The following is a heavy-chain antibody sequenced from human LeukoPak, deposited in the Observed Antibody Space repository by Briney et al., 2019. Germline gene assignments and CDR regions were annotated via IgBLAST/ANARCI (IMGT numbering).Heavy chain of an antibody. V-gene: IGHV3-66*01. Sequence: GGSLRLSCAASGFTVSSNYMSWVRQALGKGLEWVSVIYSGGSTYYADSVKGRFTISRDNSKNTLYLQMNSLRAEDTAVYYCARDLVRPGAYYDILTGPDDAFDIWGQGTMVTVSS. CDR3: ARDLVRPGAYYDILTGPDDAFDI. CDR2: IYSGGST. CDR1: GFTVSSNY. J-gene: IGHJ3*02. D-gene: IGHD3-9*01.